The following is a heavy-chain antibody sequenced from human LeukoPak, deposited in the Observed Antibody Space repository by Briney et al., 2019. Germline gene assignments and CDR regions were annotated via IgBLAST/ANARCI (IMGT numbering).Heavy chain of an antibody. CDR2: IYSGDSDT. CDR3: ARLEAARPYGMDV. D-gene: IGHD6-13*01. Sequence: GESLKISCKGSGYSFTSYWIGWVRQMPGKGLEWMGIIYSGDSDTRYSPSFQGQVTISADKSISTAYLQWSSLKASDTAMYYCARLEAARPYGMDVWGQGTTVTVSS. CDR1: GYSFTSYW. V-gene: IGHV5-51*01. J-gene: IGHJ6*02.